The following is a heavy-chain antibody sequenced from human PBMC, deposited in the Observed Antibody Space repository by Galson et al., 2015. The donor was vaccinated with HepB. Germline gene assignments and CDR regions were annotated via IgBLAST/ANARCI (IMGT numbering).Heavy chain of an antibody. CDR3: TTNEGLDGHFNPFHF. CDR1: GFTFQKYG. D-gene: IGHD2-8*01. V-gene: IGHV3-30*02. J-gene: IGHJ4*02. CDR2: IRFDGYNQ. Sequence: SLRLSCAASGFTFQKYGMHWVRQTPDKGLEWVAFIRFDGYNQFYADSVKGRFVISRDNSQRSLFLQMDSLTVDDTGIYYCTTNEGLDGHFNPFHFWGQGSHVTVSS.